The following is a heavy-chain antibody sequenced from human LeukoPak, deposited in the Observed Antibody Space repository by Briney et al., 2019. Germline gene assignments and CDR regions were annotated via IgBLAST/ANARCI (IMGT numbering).Heavy chain of an antibody. Sequence: SGPTLVKPTQTLTLTCTFSGFSLSTSGVGVGWIRQPPGKALEWLALIYWDDDKRYSPSLKSRLTITKDTSKNQVVLTMTNMDPVDTATYYCAHTYSSGWEDAFDIWGQGTMVTVSS. CDR2: IYWDDDK. V-gene: IGHV2-5*02. CDR3: AHTYSSGWEDAFDI. CDR1: GFSLSTSGVG. D-gene: IGHD6-19*01. J-gene: IGHJ3*02.